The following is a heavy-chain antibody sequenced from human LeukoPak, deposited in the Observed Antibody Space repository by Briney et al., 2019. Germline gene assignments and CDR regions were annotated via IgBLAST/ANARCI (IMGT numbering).Heavy chain of an antibody. CDR1: GYTFTSYD. CDR3: ASASDYPRLSDFDP. J-gene: IGHJ5*02. D-gene: IGHD4-17*01. Sequence: ASVKVSCKASGYTFTSYDINWVRQAPGQGLEWMGWINPNSGGTNYAQKFQGRVTMTRDTSISTAYMELSRLRSDDTAVYYCASASDYPRLSDFDPWGQGTLVTVSS. CDR2: INPNSGGT. V-gene: IGHV1-2*02.